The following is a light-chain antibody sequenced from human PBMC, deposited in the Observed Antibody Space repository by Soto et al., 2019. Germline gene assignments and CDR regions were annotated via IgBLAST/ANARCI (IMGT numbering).Light chain of an antibody. CDR1: QSVASNY. CDR2: GAS. V-gene: IGKV3-20*01. Sequence: EIVLTQSPGTLSLSPGERATLSCRASQSVASNYLAWYQQKPGQAPRLLIYGASSRATGIPDRFSGSGSGTDFTLIISRLEPEDFAVYNCQQYSRSPWTFGQGTKVDIK. J-gene: IGKJ1*01. CDR3: QQYSRSPWT.